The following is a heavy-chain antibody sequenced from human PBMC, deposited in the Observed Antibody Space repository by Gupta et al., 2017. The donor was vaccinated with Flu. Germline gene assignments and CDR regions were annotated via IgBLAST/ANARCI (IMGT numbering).Heavy chain of an antibody. J-gene: IGHJ4*02. D-gene: IGHD2-21*01. CDR2: SSSYTYI. CDR1: GFTFSSYD. Sequence: EVQLVESGGGLVKPGGSLRLSCAASGFTFSSYDMNWVRQAPGKGLEWVSSSYTYIYYADSVKGRFTIARDNAKNSLYLKMNSLGAEDTAVYYGARGGGGDTSHFDYWGQGTLVTVSS. V-gene: IGHV3-21*02. CDR3: ARGGGGDTSHFDY.